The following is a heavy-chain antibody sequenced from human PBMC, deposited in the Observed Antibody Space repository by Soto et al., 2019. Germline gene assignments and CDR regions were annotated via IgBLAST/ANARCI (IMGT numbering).Heavy chain of an antibody. CDR3: ARGRRAVVVTAIRNTHFDY. Sequence: TSETLSLTCAVYGGSFSGYYWSWIRQPPGKGLEWIGEINHSGSTNYNPSLKSRVTISVDTSKNQFSLKLSSVTAADTAVYYCARGRRAVVVTAIRNTHFDYWGQGTLVTVSS. CDR1: GGSFSGYY. D-gene: IGHD2-21*02. J-gene: IGHJ4*02. CDR2: INHSGST. V-gene: IGHV4-34*01.